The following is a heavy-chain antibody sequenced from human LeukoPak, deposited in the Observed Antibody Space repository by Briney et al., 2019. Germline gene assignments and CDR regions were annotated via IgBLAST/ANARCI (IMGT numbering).Heavy chain of an antibody. CDR2: ISYDGSNK. Sequence: GGSLRLSCAASGFTFSSYAMHWVRQAPGKGLEWVAVISYDGSNKYYADSVKGRFTISRDTSKNTLYLQMNSLRAEDTAVYYCARDYYYVWGSYNYYYYGMDVWGQGTTVTVSS. CDR3: ARDYYYVWGSYNYYYYGMDV. CDR1: GFTFSSYA. V-gene: IGHV3-30-3*01. J-gene: IGHJ6*02. D-gene: IGHD3-16*01.